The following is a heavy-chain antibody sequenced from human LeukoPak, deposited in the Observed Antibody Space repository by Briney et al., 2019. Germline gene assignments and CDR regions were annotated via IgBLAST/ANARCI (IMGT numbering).Heavy chain of an antibody. V-gene: IGHV1-18*01. J-gene: IGHJ6*02. D-gene: IGHD2-15*01. CDR2: ISAYNGNT. Sequence: ASVKVSCKASGYTFTSYGISWVRQAPGQGLEWMGWISAYNGNTNYAQKLQGRVTMTTDTSTSTAYMELRSLRFDDTAVYYCARACGGSCYYYYGMDVWGQGTTVTVSS. CDR3: ARACGGSCYYYYGMDV. CDR1: GYTFTSYG.